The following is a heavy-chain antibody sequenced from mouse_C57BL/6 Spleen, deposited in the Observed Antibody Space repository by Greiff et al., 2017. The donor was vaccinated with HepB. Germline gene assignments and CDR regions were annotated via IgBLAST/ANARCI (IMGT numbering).Heavy chain of an antibody. V-gene: IGHV1-15*01. D-gene: IGHD1-1*01. CDR3: TRGDYYGSSY. CDR2: IDPETGGT. Sequence: QVQLQQSGAELVRPGASVTLSCKASGYTFTDYEMHWVKQTPVHGLEWIGAIDPETGGTAYNQKFKGKAILTADKSSSTAYMELRSLTSEDSAVYYCTRGDYYGSSYWGQGTTLTVAS. CDR1: GYTFTDYE. J-gene: IGHJ2*01.